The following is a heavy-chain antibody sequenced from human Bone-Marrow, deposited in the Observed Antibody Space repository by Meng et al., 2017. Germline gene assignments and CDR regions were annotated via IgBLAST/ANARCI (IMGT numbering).Heavy chain of an antibody. CDR3: ARTTYYYDSSGYYVYYYDS. D-gene: IGHD3-22*01. CDR1: GGSISSYY. CDR2: IYYSGST. Sequence: ESLKISCTVSGGSISSYYWSWIRKPPGKGLEWIGYIYYSGSTNYNPSLKSRVTISVDASKNQFSLKLSSVTAADTAVYYCARTTYYYDSSGYYVYYYDSWGQGTLVTVSS. J-gene: IGHJ4*02. V-gene: IGHV4-59*01.